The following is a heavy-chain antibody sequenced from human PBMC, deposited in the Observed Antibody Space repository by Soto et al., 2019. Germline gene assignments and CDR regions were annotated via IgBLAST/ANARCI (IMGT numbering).Heavy chain of an antibody. CDR3: ARRFYGYCSSTSCYSYYYYRMAV. CDR2: IIPIFGTA. CDR1: GGTFSSYA. Sequence: SVKVSCKASGGTFSSYAISWVRRAPGQGLEWMGGIIPIFGTANYAQKFQGRVTITADESTSTAYMELSSLRSEDTAVYYCARRFYGYCSSTSCYSYYYYRMAVWGQGTTVTVSS. V-gene: IGHV1-69*13. D-gene: IGHD2-2*03. J-gene: IGHJ6*02.